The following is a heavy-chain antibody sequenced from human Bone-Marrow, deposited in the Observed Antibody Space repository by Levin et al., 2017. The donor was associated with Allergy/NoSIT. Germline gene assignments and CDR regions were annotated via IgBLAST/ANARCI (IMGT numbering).Heavy chain of an antibody. D-gene: IGHD2-2*01. CDR3: AKGMIGYCGSTNCYGGVGSFDY. V-gene: IGHV3-23*01. CDR2: ISESGITT. J-gene: IGHJ4*02. CDR1: GFTFSSYA. Sequence: GGSLRLSCAASGFTFSSYAMSWVRQTPGKGLEWVSVISESGITTYYADSVKGRFTISRDNSKNTVFLQMNSLRVEDTALYYCAKGMIGYCGSTNCYGGVGSFDYWGQGTLVTVSS.